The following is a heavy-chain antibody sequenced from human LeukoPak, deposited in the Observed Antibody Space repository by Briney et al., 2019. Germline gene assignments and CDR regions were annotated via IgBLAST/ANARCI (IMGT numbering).Heavy chain of an antibody. V-gene: IGHV4-34*01. J-gene: IGHJ5*02. Sequence: SETLSLTSAVYGGSFTGYYWSWIRQPSGKGLEWIGEINRSGSTNYHPSLKSRVTIPVDTSKNQFSLKLSSVTAADTAVYYCARVSPGRSYYYGSGSYSNWFDPWGQGTLVTVSP. CDR3: ARVSPGRSYYYGSGSYSNWFDP. D-gene: IGHD3-10*01. CDR2: INRSGST. CDR1: GGSFTGYY.